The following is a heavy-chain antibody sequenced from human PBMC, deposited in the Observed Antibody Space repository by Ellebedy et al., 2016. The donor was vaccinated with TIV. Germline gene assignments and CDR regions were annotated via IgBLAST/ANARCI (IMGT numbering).Heavy chain of an antibody. Sequence: SQTLSLTCXISGDSVSSNIAAWNWIRQSPSRGLEWLGRTYYRSKWYSNYAVSVKSRISINADTSKNRFSLQLNSVTPEDTAVYYCARDGVTSSYFFDLWGRGTLVTVSS. CDR3: ARDGVTSSYFFDL. J-gene: IGHJ2*01. CDR2: TYYRSKWYS. D-gene: IGHD4-17*01. V-gene: IGHV6-1*01. CDR1: GDSVSSNIAA.